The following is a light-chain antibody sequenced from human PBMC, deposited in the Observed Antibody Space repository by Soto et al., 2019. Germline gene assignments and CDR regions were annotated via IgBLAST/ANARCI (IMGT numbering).Light chain of an antibody. CDR3: LQRGDWPPS. V-gene: IGKV3-11*01. J-gene: IGKJ4*01. CDR2: DAF. Sequence: EIVLTQSPATLSLSPGERATLSCRASQTVSRYLSWYQQKPGQAPRLLIYDAFNRAPGIPARFSGSGSGTDFSLTISSLEPEDFAVYYCLQRGDWPPSFGGETKVEI. CDR1: QTVSRY.